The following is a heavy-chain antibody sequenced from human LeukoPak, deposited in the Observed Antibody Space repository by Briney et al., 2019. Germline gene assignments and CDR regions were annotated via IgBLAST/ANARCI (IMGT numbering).Heavy chain of an antibody. D-gene: IGHD5-12*01. CDR1: GGSFSGYY. CDR3: ARVSGYDWESFYDY. V-gene: IGHV4-34*01. CDR2: INHSRST. Sequence: SETPSLTCAVYGGSFSGYYWSWIRQPPGKGLEWVWEINHSRSTNYNPSLKSQVTISVDSSTNQSSLKLSSVTAAATAVYYSARVSGYDWESFYDYWGQGTLVTVSS. J-gene: IGHJ4*02.